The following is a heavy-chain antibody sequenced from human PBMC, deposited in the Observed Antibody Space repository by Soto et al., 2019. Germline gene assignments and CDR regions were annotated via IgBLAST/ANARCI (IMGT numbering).Heavy chain of an antibody. CDR2: ISSSSSTI. CDR1: GFTFSSYS. CDR3: AREYYYSSGYYFLSSGYYYYGMDV. D-gene: IGHD3-22*01. Sequence: GGSLRLSCAASGFTFSSYSMNWVRQAPGKGLEWVSYISSSSSTIYYADSVKGRFTISRDNAKNSLYLQMNSLRAEDTAVYYCAREYYYSSGYYFLSSGYYYYGMDVWGQGTTVTFSS. V-gene: IGHV3-48*01. J-gene: IGHJ6*02.